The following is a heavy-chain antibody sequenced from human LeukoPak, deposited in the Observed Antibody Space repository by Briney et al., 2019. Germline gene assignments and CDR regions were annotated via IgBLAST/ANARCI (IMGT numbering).Heavy chain of an antibody. CDR2: IILNLGTT. Sequence: GASVKVSCKASGGTSNSHAISWVRQAPGQGLEWMGRIILNLGTTNRAQNFQDRVTLTADKSTNTAYMELTSLTSYDTAVYYCATTNDGGGYQWGDFFDFWGQGTLVTVSS. V-gene: IGHV1-69*04. CDR1: GGTSNSHA. D-gene: IGHD3-22*01. J-gene: IGHJ4*02. CDR3: ATTNDGGGYQWGDFFDF.